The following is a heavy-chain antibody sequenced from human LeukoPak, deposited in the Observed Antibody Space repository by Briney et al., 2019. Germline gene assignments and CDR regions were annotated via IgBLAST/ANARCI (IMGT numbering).Heavy chain of an antibody. CDR2: IKPDGSLI. CDR3: AKWELYSRFYYIDY. Sequence: RGSLRLSCAASGFTFSSYWMTWVRQGPGKGLEWVANIKPDGSLIYYVDSVKGRFTISRDNAKNSLYLQMNSLRAEDTAVYYCAKWELYSRFYYIDYWGQGTLATVSS. V-gene: IGHV3-7*01. CDR1: GFTFSSYW. D-gene: IGHD1-7*01. J-gene: IGHJ4*02.